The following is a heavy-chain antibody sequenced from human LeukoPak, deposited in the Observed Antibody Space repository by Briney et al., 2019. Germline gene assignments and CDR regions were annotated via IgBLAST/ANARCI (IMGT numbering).Heavy chain of an antibody. CDR1: GMSLSDYY. CDR3: ARGLANWAYYMDV. CDR2: IYTSGST. Sequence: PSETLSLTCGVYGMSLSDYYWTWIRQPAGKGLEWIGRIYTSGSTNYNPSLKSRVTISVDTSKNQFSLKLSSVTAADTAVYYCARGLANWAYYMDVWGKGTTVTVSS. D-gene: IGHD7-27*01. V-gene: IGHV4-59*10. J-gene: IGHJ6*03.